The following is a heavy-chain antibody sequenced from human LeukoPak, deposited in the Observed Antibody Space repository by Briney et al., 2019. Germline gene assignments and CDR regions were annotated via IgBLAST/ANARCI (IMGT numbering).Heavy chain of an antibody. V-gene: IGHV1-46*01. CDR2: INPSGGST. CDR1: GYPFTSYY. Sequence: ASVKVSCKASGYPFTSYYIHWVRQAPGQWLEWMGIINPSGGSTNYAQKFQGRVTMTRDTSTSTLYMELSSLRPEDTVLYYCATIEYWGQGTLVTVSS. CDR3: ATIEY. J-gene: IGHJ4*02.